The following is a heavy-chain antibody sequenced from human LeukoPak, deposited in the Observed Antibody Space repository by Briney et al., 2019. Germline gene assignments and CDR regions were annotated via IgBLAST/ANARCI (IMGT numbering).Heavy chain of an antibody. J-gene: IGHJ4*02. V-gene: IGHV4-4*09. CDR3: ASDYDILTGYSLFDY. D-gene: IGHD3-9*01. CDR1: GGSISRYH. Sequence: SETLSLTCTLSGGSISRYHWSWIRQTPGKGLEWIGYIYTSGSTSYNPSLKSRVTMSVDTSKNQFSLKLSSVTAADTAVYYCASDYDILTGYSLFDYWGQGTLVTVSS. CDR2: IYTSGST.